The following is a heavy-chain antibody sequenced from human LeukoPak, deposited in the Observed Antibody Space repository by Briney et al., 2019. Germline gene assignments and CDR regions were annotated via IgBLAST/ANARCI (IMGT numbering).Heavy chain of an antibody. CDR2: INHSGST. J-gene: IGHJ4*02. V-gene: IGHV4-34*01. Sequence: PSETLSLPCAGYGGSFSGYYWSWIRQPPGKGLEWIGEINHSGSTNYNPSLKSRVTISVDTSKNQFSLKLSSVTAADTAVYYCARASLGYCSGGSCYFDYWGQGTLVTVSS. CDR1: GGSFSGYY. CDR3: ARASLGYCSGGSCYFDY. D-gene: IGHD2-15*01.